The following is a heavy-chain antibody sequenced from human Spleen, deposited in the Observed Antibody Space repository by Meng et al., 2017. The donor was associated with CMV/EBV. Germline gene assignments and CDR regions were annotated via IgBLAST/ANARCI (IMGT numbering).Heavy chain of an antibody. CDR2: ISSTSSYI. D-gene: IGHD3-10*01. Sequence: GGSLRLSCAASGFTFSSHNMNWVRQAPGKGLEWVSSISSTSSYIFYADSVKGRFTISRDNAKNSLYLQMNSLRAEDTAVYYCARDFDSGSYDYWGQGTLVTVSS. CDR1: GFTFSSHN. J-gene: IGHJ4*02. V-gene: IGHV3-21*01. CDR3: ARDFDSGSYDY.